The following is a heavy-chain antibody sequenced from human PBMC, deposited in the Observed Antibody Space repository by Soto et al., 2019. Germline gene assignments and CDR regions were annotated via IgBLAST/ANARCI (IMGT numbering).Heavy chain of an antibody. D-gene: IGHD2-15*01. CDR2: ISGSGVST. Sequence: GGSLRLSCAASGFTFSSYAMSWVRQAPGKGLEWVSGISGSGVSTFYADSVKGRLTISRDNSKNTLYLQMNSLRAEDTAVYFCAKGTDVVIIASAFDYWGQGTLVTVSS. V-gene: IGHV3-23*01. CDR3: AKGTDVVIIASAFDY. J-gene: IGHJ4*02. CDR1: GFTFSSYA.